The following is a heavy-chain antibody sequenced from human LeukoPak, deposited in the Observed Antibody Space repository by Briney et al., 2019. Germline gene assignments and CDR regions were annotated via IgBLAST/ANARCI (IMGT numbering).Heavy chain of an antibody. V-gene: IGHV3-23*01. CDR3: AKDPFIAAAGTGYYYMDV. J-gene: IGHJ6*03. D-gene: IGHD6-13*01. CDR2: ISGSGGST. Sequence: PGGSLRLSCVASGFTFSNYGMSWVRQAPGKGLEWVSAISGSGGSTNYADSVKGRFTISRDNSKNTLYLQMNSLRAEDTAVYYCAKDPFIAAAGTGYYYMDVWGKGTTVTISS. CDR1: GFTFSNYG.